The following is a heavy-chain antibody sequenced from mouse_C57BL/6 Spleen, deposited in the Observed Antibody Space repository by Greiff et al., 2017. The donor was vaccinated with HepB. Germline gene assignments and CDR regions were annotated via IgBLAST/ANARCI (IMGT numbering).Heavy chain of an antibody. D-gene: IGHD2-5*01. CDR2: ISSGSSTI. J-gene: IGHJ4*01. V-gene: IGHV5-17*01. CDR1: GFTFSDYG. Sequence: DVKLVESGGGLVKPGGSLKLSCAASGFTFSDYGMHWVRQAPEKGLEWVAYISSGSSTIYYADTVKGRFTISRDNAKNTLFLQMTSLRSEDTAMYYCARGSNYEAMDYWGQGTSVTVSS. CDR3: ARGSNYEAMDY.